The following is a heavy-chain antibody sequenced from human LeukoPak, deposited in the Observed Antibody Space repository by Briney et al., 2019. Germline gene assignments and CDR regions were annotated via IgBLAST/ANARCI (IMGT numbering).Heavy chain of an antibody. D-gene: IGHD2-2*01. CDR3: ARDCSSTSCYLY. CDR2: ISSSSYI. CDR1: GFTFSSYS. J-gene: IGHJ4*02. Sequence: GGSLRLSCAASGFTFSSYSMNWVRQAPGKGLEWVSSISSSSYIYYADSVKGRFTISRDNAKNSLYLQMNSLRAEDTAVYYCARDCSSTSCYLYWGQGTLVTVSS. V-gene: IGHV3-21*01.